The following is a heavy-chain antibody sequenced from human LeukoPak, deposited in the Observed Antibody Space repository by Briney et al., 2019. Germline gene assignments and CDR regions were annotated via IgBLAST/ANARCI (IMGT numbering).Heavy chain of an antibody. J-gene: IGHJ4*02. D-gene: IGHD6-13*01. V-gene: IGHV1-2*02. Sequence: ASVKVSCKASGYTFTGYYMHWVRQAPGQGLEWMGWINPNSGVAKYAQKFQGRVTMTRDTSISTAYMELSRLRSDDTAVYYCARDHSSSCQLLDYWGQGTLVTISS. CDR3: ARDHSSSCQLLDY. CDR1: GYTFTGYY. CDR2: INPNSGVA.